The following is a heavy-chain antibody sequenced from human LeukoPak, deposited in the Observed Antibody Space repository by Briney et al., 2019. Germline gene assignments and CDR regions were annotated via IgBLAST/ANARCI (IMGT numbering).Heavy chain of an antibody. CDR2: ISAYNGDT. Sequence: ASVKVSCKASGYTFTNYGITGVRQAPGQGLELMGWISAYNGDTKYAQKVQGRLTMTTDASTSTAYMELRSLTSDDTAVYYCARDFSNTSGFKVVVDFWGQGTLVTVSS. CDR3: ARDFSNTSGFKVVVDF. D-gene: IGHD1-26*01. J-gene: IGHJ4*02. V-gene: IGHV1-18*01. CDR1: GYTFTNYG.